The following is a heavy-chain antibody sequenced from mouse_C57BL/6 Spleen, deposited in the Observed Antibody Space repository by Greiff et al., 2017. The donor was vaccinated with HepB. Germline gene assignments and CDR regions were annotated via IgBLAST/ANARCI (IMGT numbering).Heavy chain of an antibody. CDR2: IYPGGGYT. V-gene: IGHV1-63*01. Sequence: QVQLQQSGAELVRPGTSVKMSCKASGYTFTNYWIGWAKQRPGHGLEWIGDIYPGGGYTNYNEKFKGKATLTADKSSSTAYMQFSSLTSEDSAIYYCARSEDGPWFAYWGQGTLSLSLQ. J-gene: IGHJ3*01. CDR3: ARSEDGPWFAY. CDR1: GYTFTNYW. D-gene: IGHD2-3*01.